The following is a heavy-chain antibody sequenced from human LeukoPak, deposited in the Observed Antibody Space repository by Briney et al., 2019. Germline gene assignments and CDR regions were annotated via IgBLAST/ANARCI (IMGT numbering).Heavy chain of an antibody. J-gene: IGHJ4*02. CDR1: GFTVSSNY. CDR2: IYSGGST. Sequence: GGSLRLSCAASGFTVSSNYMSWVRQAPGKGLEWVSVIYSGGSTYYADSVKGRFTISRDNAEDSVYLQMNSLRVEDTAVYYCARITTGASFDFWGQGTLVTVSS. V-gene: IGHV3-66*01. CDR3: ARITTGASFDF. D-gene: IGHD1-1*01.